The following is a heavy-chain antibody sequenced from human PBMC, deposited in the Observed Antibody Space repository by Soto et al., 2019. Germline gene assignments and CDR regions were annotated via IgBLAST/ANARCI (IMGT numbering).Heavy chain of an antibody. CDR3: ARDYYDSSGYYMDY. CDR1: GGSISSYY. V-gene: IGHV4-59*01. D-gene: IGHD3-22*01. J-gene: IGHJ4*02. CDR2: IYYSGST. Sequence: SETLSLTCTVSGGSISSYYWSWIRQPPGKGLEWIGYIYYSGSTNYNPSLKSRVTISVDTSKNQFSLKLSSVTAADTAVYYCARDYYDSSGYYMDYWGQGTLATVSS.